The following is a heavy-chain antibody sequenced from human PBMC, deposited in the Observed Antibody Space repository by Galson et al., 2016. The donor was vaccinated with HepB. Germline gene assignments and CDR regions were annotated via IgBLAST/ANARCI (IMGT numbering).Heavy chain of an antibody. J-gene: IGHJ4*02. CDR1: GFTFSSYW. CDR2: TNTDGSDT. Sequence: SLRLSCAASGFTFSSYWMHWVRQVPGKGLVMVARTNTDGSDTGYADSVMGRFTISRDNAKNTLYLQMNTLRAEDTAVYYCARDYLTYTGSYLYSWGQGTLVTVSS. D-gene: IGHD1-26*01. CDR3: ARDYLTYTGSYLYS. V-gene: IGHV3-74*01.